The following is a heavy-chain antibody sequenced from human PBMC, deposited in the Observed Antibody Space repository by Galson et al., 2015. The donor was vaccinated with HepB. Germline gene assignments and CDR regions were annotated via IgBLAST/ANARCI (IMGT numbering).Heavy chain of an antibody. J-gene: IGHJ6*02. CDR1: GFTFSSYA. CDR2: ISGSGGST. V-gene: IGHV3-23*01. Sequence: SLRLSCAASGFTFSSYAMSWVRQAPGKGLEWVSAISGSGGSTYYADSVKGRFTISRDNSKNTLYLQMNSLRAEDTAVYYCAKGKDTAMVRYYYYYGMDVWGQGTTVTVSS. D-gene: IGHD5-18*01. CDR3: AKGKDTAMVRYYYYYGMDV.